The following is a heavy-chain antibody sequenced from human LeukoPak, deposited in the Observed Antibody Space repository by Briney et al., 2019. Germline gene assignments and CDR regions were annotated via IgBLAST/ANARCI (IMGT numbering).Heavy chain of an antibody. CDR1: GFTFSPYN. Sequence: PGGSLRLSCAASGFTFSPYNMNWVRQAPGKGLEWISYISSSSSTISYADSVKGRFTISRDNAENSLYLQMNNLRAEDTAVYYCARDRLGDYDHSGYYDKWGQGTLVTVSS. CDR3: ARDRLGDYDHSGYYDK. J-gene: IGHJ4*02. CDR2: ISSSSSTI. D-gene: IGHD3-22*01. V-gene: IGHV3-48*01.